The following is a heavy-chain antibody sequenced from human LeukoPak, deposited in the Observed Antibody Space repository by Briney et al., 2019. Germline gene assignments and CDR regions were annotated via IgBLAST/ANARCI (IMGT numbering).Heavy chain of an antibody. CDR2: INPNDGDT. CDR3: ARANFLYCSSSTCLFDY. Sequence: ASVKVPCKASGYTFTDYYMHWVRQAPGHGFEWMGWINPNDGDTNYAQKFQGRVTMTRDTSISTAHMEVSRLRSDDTAVYYCARANFLYCSSSTCLFDYWGQGTLVTVSS. J-gene: IGHJ4*02. D-gene: IGHD2-2*01. CDR1: GYTFTDYY. V-gene: IGHV1-2*02.